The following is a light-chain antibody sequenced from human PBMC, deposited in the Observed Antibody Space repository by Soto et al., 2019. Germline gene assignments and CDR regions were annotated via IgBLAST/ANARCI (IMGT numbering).Light chain of an antibody. V-gene: IGKV1-9*01. CDR1: RGISSY. CDR3: QQYNSDMYT. J-gene: IGKJ2*01. Sequence: DIQLTQSPSFLSASVGDRVTITCRASRGISSYLAWYQQKPGKAPKVLIYKASTLQRGVPSRFSGSGSGTEFTLTISSLQPEDSATYYCQQYNSDMYTFGQGTKVDIK. CDR2: KAS.